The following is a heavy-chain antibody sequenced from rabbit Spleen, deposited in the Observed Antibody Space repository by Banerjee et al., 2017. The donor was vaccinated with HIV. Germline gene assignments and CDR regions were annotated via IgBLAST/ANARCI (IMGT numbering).Heavy chain of an antibody. J-gene: IGHJ6*01. Sequence: QSLEESGGDLVKPEGSLTLTCTASGFSFSSRYYMCWVRQAPGKGLEWIACIDAGSSGFTYFASWAKGRFTCSKTSSTTVTLQMTSLTVADTATYFCARDTGTSFSSYGMDLWGPGTLVTVS. V-gene: IGHV1S40*01. D-gene: IGHD7-1*01. CDR3: ARDTGTSFSSYGMDL. CDR2: IDAGSSGFT. CDR1: GFSFSSRYY.